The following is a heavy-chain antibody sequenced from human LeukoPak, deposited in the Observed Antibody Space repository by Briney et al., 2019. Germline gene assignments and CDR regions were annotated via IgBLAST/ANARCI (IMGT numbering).Heavy chain of an antibody. CDR2: ISASGDVT. V-gene: IGHV3-23*01. D-gene: IGHD1-1*01. CDR3: AKSLFTSATGTGRAFHI. Sequence: GGSLRLSCAASGFTFSKFPMGWVRQAPGRGLEWVSAISASGDVTFYADSLRGRFTISRDNSKSTLYLQMNGLRAEDTAIFYCAKSLFTSATGTGRAFHIWGQGTRVTISS. CDR1: GFTFSKFP. J-gene: IGHJ3*02.